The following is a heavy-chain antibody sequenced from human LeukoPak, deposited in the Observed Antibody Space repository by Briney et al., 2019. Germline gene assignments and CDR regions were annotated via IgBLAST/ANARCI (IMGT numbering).Heavy chain of an antibody. CDR2: INPSGGSP. D-gene: IGHD3-22*01. V-gene: IGHV1-46*01. J-gene: IGHJ4*02. CDR1: GYTFTTYY. Sequence: ASVKVSCKASGYTFTTYYIHWLRQAPGQGLEWLGIINPSGGSPTYAQKFQGRVTMTRDTSTSTVYMELSSLRSDDTAVYYCARVGSVDTSGYYDYWGQGTLVTVSS. CDR3: ARVGSVDTSGYYDY.